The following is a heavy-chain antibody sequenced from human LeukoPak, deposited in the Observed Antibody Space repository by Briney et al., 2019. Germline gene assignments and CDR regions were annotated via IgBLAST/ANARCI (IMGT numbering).Heavy chain of an antibody. CDR1: GGSISSSSYY. CDR3: ARVTGYMIEDYFDY. V-gene: IGHV4-61*01. CDR2: IYYSGST. D-gene: IGHD3-22*01. J-gene: IGHJ4*02. Sequence: TSETLSLTCTVSGGSISSSSYYWSWIRQPPGKGLEWIGYIYYSGSTNYNPSLKSRVTISVDTSKNQFSLKLSSVTAADTAVYYCARVTGYMIEDYFDYWGQGTLVTVSS.